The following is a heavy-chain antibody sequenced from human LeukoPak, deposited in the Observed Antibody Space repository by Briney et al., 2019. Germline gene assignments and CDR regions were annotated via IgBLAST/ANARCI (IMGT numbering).Heavy chain of an antibody. D-gene: IGHD1-26*01. CDR3: ARAPYWEAFDI. V-gene: IGHV4-30-2*01. CDR2: IYHSGST. Sequence: SETLSLTCTVSGGSISSSSYYWSWIRQPPGKGLDWIGYIYHSGSTYNNPSLKSRVTISVDRSKNQFSLKLSSVTAADTAVYYCARAPYWEAFDIWGQGTMVTVSS. J-gene: IGHJ3*02. CDR1: GGSISSSSYY.